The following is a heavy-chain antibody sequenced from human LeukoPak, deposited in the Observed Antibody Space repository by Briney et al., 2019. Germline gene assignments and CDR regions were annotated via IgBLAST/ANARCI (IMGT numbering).Heavy chain of an antibody. Sequence: ASVKVSCKTSEYTFTDYYIHWVRQAPGQGLEWMGWINPNTGGTDYAQRFQGRVTMTRDTSISTAFLELSRLTSDDTALYYCARSFAVVVTASTHSDYWGQGTLVTVSS. J-gene: IGHJ4*02. D-gene: IGHD2-15*01. V-gene: IGHV1-2*02. CDR3: ARSFAVVVTASTHSDY. CDR2: INPNTGGT. CDR1: EYTFTDYY.